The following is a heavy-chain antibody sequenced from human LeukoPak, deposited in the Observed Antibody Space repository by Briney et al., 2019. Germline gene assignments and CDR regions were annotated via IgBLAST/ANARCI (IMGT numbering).Heavy chain of an antibody. CDR3: ARGTGDYVWGSYRPSGFDY. CDR1: GLTFSSYW. J-gene: IGHJ4*02. Sequence: GGSLRLSCAASGLTFSSYWMSWVRQAPGKGLEWVANIKQDGSEKYYVDSVKGRFTISRDNAKNSLYLQMNSLRAEDTAVYYCARGTGDYVWGSYRPSGFDYWGQGTLVTVSS. D-gene: IGHD3-16*02. CDR2: IKQDGSEK. V-gene: IGHV3-7*01.